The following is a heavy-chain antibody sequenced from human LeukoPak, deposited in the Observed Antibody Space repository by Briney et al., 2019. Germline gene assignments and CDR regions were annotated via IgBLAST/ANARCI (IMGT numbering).Heavy chain of an antibody. D-gene: IGHD6-19*01. CDR1: GFTFSSYA. CDR2: ISGSGGNT. V-gene: IGHV3-23*01. Sequence: GGSLRLSCAASGFTFSSYAMSWVRQAPGKGLEWVSVISGSGGNTYYADSVKGRLTISRDNSKNTLYLQMNSLRAEDTAVYYCAKAVGSGWRYYFDYWGQGTLVTVSS. CDR3: AKAVGSGWRYYFDY. J-gene: IGHJ4*02.